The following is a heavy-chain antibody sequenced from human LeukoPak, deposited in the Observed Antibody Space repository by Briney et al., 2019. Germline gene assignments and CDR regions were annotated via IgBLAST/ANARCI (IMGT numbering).Heavy chain of an antibody. J-gene: IGHJ4*02. V-gene: IGHV3-21*01. Sequence: GGSLRLSCAASGFTFSSYSMNWVRQAPGKGLEWVSSISSSSYIYYADSVKGRLTISRDNAKNSLYLQMNSLRAEDTAVYYCARGSYIVVPGPSNSGGVDYWGQGTLVTVSS. CDR2: ISSSSYI. D-gene: IGHD2-2*01. CDR1: GFTFSSYS. CDR3: ARGSYIVVPGPSNSGGVDY.